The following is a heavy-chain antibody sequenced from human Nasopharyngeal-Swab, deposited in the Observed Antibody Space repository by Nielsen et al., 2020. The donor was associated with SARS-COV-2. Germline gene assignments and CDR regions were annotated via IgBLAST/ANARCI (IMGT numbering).Heavy chain of an antibody. J-gene: IGHJ3*02. CDR1: GFTFDDYA. V-gene: IGHV3-9*01. Sequence: SLKISCAASGFTFDDYAFHWVRQAPEKGLEWVSGISWKSEYIGSADSVKGRFTISRDNAKSSLYLQMNNLGPEDTALYYCAKDKGRWFGELYRAFDIWGQGTMVTVSS. CDR3: AKDKGRWFGELYRAFDI. D-gene: IGHD3-10*01. CDR2: ISWKSEYI.